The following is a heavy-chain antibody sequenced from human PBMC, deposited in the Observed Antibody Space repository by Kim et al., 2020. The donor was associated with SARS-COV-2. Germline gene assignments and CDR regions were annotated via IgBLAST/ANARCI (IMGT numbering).Heavy chain of an antibody. Sequence: GESLKISCKGSGYSFTSYWISWVRQMPGKGLEWMGRIDPSDSYTNYSPSFQGHVTISADKSISTAYLQWSSLKASDTAMYYCARRQTYYDILTGYCSWFDPWGQGTLVTVSS. V-gene: IGHV5-10-1*01. CDR2: IDPSDSYT. D-gene: IGHD3-9*01. CDR1: GYSFTSYW. CDR3: ARRQTYYDILTGYCSWFDP. J-gene: IGHJ5*02.